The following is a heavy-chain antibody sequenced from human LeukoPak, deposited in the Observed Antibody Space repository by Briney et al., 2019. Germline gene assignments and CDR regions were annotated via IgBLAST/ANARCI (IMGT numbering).Heavy chain of an antibody. CDR1: GFTFGDYA. CDR3: LTWSYYGSGSYHDY. Sequence: PGGSLRLSCTASGFTFGDYAMSWVRQAPGKGLEWVGFIRSKAYGGTTEYAASVKGRFTISRDDSKSIAYLQMNSLKTEDTAVYYCLTWSYYGSGSYHDYWGQGTLVTVSS. CDR2: IRSKAYGGTT. J-gene: IGHJ4*02. V-gene: IGHV3-49*04. D-gene: IGHD3-10*01.